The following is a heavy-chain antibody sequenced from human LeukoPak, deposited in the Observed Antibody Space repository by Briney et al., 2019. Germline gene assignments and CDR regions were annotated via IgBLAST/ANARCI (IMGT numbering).Heavy chain of an antibody. CDR1: GFTFSSYW. CDR2: IKQDGSEK. J-gene: IGHJ4*02. Sequence: GGSLRLSCAASGFTFSSYWMSWVRQAPGKGLEWVANIKQDGSEKYYVDSVKGRFTISRDNAKNSLYLQMNSLRAEATAVYYCARAPLYGDYADYFDYWGQGTLVTVSS. CDR3: ARAPLYGDYADYFDY. D-gene: IGHD4-17*01. V-gene: IGHV3-7*01.